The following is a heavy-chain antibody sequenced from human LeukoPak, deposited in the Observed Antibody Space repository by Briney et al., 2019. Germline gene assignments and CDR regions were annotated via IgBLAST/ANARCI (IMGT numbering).Heavy chain of an antibody. CDR1: GFTFSLSA. CDR3: AKPIMTTVTTLGLYFDY. D-gene: IGHD4-17*01. Sequence: GSLRLSCAASGFTFSLSAMSWVRQAPGKGPEWVAVISYDGSNRYYADSVKGRFTISRDNSKNTLYLQMNSLRAEDTAVYYCAKPIMTTVTTLGLYFDYWGQGALVTVSS. J-gene: IGHJ4*02. CDR2: ISYDGSNR. V-gene: IGHV3-30*18.